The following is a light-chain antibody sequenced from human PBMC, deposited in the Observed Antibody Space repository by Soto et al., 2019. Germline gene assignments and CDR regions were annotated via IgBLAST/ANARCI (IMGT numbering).Light chain of an antibody. CDR2: RYT. V-gene: IGLV1-40*01. CDR1: SSKMGADYD. J-gene: IGLJ2*01. CDR3: QSSDRTLSGSAVV. Sequence: QSVLTQPPSVAGAAGQRVTISCTGSSSKMGADYDVHWYQQLPGTAPKLLIYRYTNRPSGVPDRFSGSKSDTSASLAITGLQAEDEADYYCQSSDRTLSGSAVVFGGGTKLTVL.